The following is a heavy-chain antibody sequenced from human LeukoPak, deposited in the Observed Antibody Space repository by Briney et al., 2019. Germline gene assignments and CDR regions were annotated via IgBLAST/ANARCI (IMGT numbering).Heavy chain of an antibody. CDR1: GGTFSSYA. Sequence: GASVKVSCKASGGTFSSYAISWVRQAPRQGLEWMGRIIPILGIANYAQKFQGRVTITADKSTSTAYMELSSLRSEDTAVYYCARARHYDFWSGLIGWFDPWGQGTLVTVSS. J-gene: IGHJ5*02. D-gene: IGHD3-3*01. CDR2: IIPILGIA. CDR3: ARARHYDFWSGLIGWFDP. V-gene: IGHV1-69*04.